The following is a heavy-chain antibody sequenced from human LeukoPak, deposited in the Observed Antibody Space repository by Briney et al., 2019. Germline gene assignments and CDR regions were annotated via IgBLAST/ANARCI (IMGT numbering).Heavy chain of an antibody. J-gene: IGHJ3*02. D-gene: IGHD2-15*01. CDR2: MNPNSDNT. CDR1: GYTFTSYD. V-gene: IGHV1-8*03. Sequence: VASVKVSCKASGYTFTSYDINWVRQATGQGLEWMGWMNPNSDNTGYAQKFQGRVTFTRDTSISTAYMELSSLRSQDTAVYYCARGGGYCSGGSCTRGAFDIWGQGTVVTVSS. CDR3: ARGGGYCSGGSCTRGAFDI.